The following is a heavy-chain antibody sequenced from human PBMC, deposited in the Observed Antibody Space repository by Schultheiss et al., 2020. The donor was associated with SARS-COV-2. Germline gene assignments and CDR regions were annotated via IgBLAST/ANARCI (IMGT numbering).Heavy chain of an antibody. CDR2: IYYSGST. CDR3: ARTGIAARRGFDY. Sequence: SETLSLTCTVSGGSISSYYWSWIRQPPGKGLEWIGYIYYSGSTNYNPSLKSRVTISVDKSKNQFSLKLSSVTAADTAVYYCARTGIAARRGFDYWGQGTLVTVSS. V-gene: IGHV4-59*12. J-gene: IGHJ4*02. CDR1: GGSISSYY. D-gene: IGHD6-6*01.